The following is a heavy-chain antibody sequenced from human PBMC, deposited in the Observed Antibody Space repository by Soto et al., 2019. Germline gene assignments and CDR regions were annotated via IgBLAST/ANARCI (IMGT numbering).Heavy chain of an antibody. V-gene: IGHV3-48*02. D-gene: IGHD3-16*02. CDR1: GFTFSSYS. J-gene: IGHJ4*02. CDR2: ISSSSSTI. Sequence: GGSLRLSCAASGFTFSSYSMNWVRQAPGKGLEWVSYISSSSSTIYYADSVKGRFTISRDNAKNSLYLQMNSLRDEDTAVYYCARVYYDYIWGSYPLVYWGQGTLVTVSS. CDR3: ARVYYDYIWGSYPLVY.